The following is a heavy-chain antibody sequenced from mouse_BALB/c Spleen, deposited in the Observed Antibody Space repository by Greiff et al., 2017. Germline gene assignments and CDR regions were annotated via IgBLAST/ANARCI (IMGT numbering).Heavy chain of an antibody. Sequence: DAGGGLVQPKGSLKLSCAASGFTFNTYAMHWVCQAPGKGLEWVARIRSKSNNYATYYADSVKDRFTISRDDSQSMLYLQMNNLKTEDTAMYYCVRGYDGYYAMDYWGQGTSVTVSS. CDR2: IRSKSNNYAT. D-gene: IGHD2-2*01. V-gene: IGHV10-3*03. CDR3: VRGYDGYYAMDY. J-gene: IGHJ4*01. CDR1: GFTFNTYA.